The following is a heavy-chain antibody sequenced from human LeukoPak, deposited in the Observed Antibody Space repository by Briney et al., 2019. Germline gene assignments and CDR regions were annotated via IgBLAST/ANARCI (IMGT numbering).Heavy chain of an antibody. CDR2: INHSGST. Sequence: PSDTLSLTCAVSGGAFRGYYWSWIRQPPGTRLESSGGINHSGSTNYNPSLKSRVTISVDTSKNQFSLKLSSVTAADTAVYYCARWNYDSSGYYYFDYWGQGTLVTVSS. D-gene: IGHD3-22*01. CDR1: GGAFRGYY. J-gene: IGHJ4*02. V-gene: IGHV4-34*01. CDR3: ARWNYDSSGYYYFDY.